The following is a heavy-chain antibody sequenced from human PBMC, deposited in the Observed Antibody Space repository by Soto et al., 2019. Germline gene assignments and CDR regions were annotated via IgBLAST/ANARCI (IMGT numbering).Heavy chain of an antibody. D-gene: IGHD2-21*02. Sequence: SETLSLTCTISGGSISGFYWGWIRQPPGKELEWIGNIYYSGSANYDPSLRSRVTISLNTSKNQFSLNLNSVTAADTAIYYCARWTYCGGDCYWLDFWGQGTLGTVSS. V-gene: IGHV4-59*01. CDR2: IYYSGSA. CDR3: ARWTYCGGDCYWLDF. CDR1: GGSISGFY. J-gene: IGHJ4*02.